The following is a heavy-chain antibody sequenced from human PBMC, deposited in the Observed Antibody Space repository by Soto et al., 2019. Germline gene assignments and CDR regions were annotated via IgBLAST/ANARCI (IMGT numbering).Heavy chain of an antibody. CDR1: GGSFSGYY. D-gene: IGHD6-19*01. V-gene: IGHV4-34*01. Sequence: SETLSLTCAVYGGSFSGYYWSWIRQPPGKGLEWIGEINHSGSTNYNPSLKSRVTISVDTSKNQFSLKLSSVTAADTAVYYCAREGHSSGWFFDYWGQGTLVTVSS. CDR2: INHSGST. J-gene: IGHJ4*02. CDR3: AREGHSSGWFFDY.